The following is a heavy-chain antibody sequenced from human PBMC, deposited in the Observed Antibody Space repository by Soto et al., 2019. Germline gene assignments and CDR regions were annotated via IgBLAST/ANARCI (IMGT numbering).Heavy chain of an antibody. Sequence: SVEVSCKASGYTFASYGISWAQQSHGQGLEWMGWISAYNGNTNYAQKLQGRVTMTTDTSTSTAYMELRSLRSDDTAVYYCARVSWYSTGYYYYGMDVWGQGTTVTVSS. CDR1: GYTFASYG. D-gene: IGHD4-4*01. CDR3: ARVSWYSTGYYYYGMDV. V-gene: IGHV1-18*01. CDR2: ISAYNGNT. J-gene: IGHJ6*02.